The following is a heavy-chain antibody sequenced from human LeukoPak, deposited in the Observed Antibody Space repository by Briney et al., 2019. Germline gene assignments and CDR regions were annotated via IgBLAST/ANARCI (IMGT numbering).Heavy chain of an antibody. CDR3: AKDQTRPLTMVRGVLAY. Sequence: PGRSLRLSCAASGFTFSSYGMHWVRQAPGKGLEWVAVISYDGSKKYYADSVKGRFTISRDNSKNTLYLQMNSLRAEDTAVYYCAKDQTRPLTMVRGVLAYWGQGALVTVSS. J-gene: IGHJ4*02. V-gene: IGHV3-30*18. CDR1: GFTFSSYG. CDR2: ISYDGSKK. D-gene: IGHD3-10*01.